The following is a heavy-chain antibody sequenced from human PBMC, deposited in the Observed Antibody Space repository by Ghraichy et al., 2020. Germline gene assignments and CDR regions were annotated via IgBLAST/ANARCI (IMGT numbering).Heavy chain of an antibody. CDR3: AKNFGITVGFDP. CDR1: GFTFSNYA. Sequence: GGSLRLSCAASGFTFSNYAMSWVRQASGKGLEWVSAISGSGVSTYYADSVKGRFTISRDNSKNTLYLQMNSLRAEDTAVYYCAKNFGITVGFDPWGQGTLVTVSS. J-gene: IGHJ5*02. D-gene: IGHD1-20*01. CDR2: ISGSGVST. V-gene: IGHV3-23*01.